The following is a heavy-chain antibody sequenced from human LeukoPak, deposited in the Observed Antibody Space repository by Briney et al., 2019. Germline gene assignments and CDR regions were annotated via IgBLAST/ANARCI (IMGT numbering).Heavy chain of an antibody. D-gene: IGHD1-26*01. CDR3: ARESGSYYYYYMDV. CDR2: IYTSGST. J-gene: IGHJ6*03. CDR1: GGSFSGYY. V-gene: IGHV4-4*07. Sequence: PSETLSLTCAVYGGSFSGYYWSWIRQPAGKALEWIGRIYTSGSTNYNPSLKSRVTISVDTSKNQFSLKLSSVTAADTAVYYCARESGSYYYYYMDVWGKGTTVTVSS.